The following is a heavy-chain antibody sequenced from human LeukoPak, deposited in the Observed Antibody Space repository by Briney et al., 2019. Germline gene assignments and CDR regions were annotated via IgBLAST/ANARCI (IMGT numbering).Heavy chain of an antibody. CDR3: ARELGGYGSGSYAHYYYMDV. Sequence: PGGSLRLSCAASGFTFSSYEMNWVRQAPGKGLEWVSYISSSGSTMYYADSVKGRFTISRDNAKNSLYLQMNSLRAEDTAVYYCARELGGYGSGSYAHYYYMDVWGKGTTVTISS. CDR1: GFTFSSYE. J-gene: IGHJ6*03. V-gene: IGHV3-48*03. D-gene: IGHD3-10*01. CDR2: ISSSGSTM.